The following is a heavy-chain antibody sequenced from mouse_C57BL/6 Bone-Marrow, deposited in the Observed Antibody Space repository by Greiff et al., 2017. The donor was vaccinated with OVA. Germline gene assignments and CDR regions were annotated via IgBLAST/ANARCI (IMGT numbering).Heavy chain of an antibody. CDR2: INPGSGGT. V-gene: IGHV1-54*01. CDR1: GYAFTNYL. Sequence: VKLMESGAELVRPGTSVKVSCKASGYAFTNYLIEWVKQRPGQGLEWIGVINPGSGGTNYNEKFKGKATLTADKSSSTAYMQLSSLTSEDSAVYFCARRDYYGSSPWFAYWGQGTLVTVSA. CDR3: ARRDYYGSSPWFAY. D-gene: IGHD1-1*01. J-gene: IGHJ3*01.